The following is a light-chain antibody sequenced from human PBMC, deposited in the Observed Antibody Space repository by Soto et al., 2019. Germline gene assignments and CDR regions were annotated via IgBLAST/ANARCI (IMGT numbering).Light chain of an antibody. Sequence: DIQMTQSPSTLSASVGDRVTITCRASQSISYWLAWYQQKPGKAPKLLIYKASTLESGVPSRFSGSGSGTEFTLTISGLQPDDFATYYCQQYNSYLYTFGQGTQLEIK. CDR1: QSISYW. J-gene: IGKJ2*01. V-gene: IGKV1-5*03. CDR2: KAS. CDR3: QQYNSYLYT.